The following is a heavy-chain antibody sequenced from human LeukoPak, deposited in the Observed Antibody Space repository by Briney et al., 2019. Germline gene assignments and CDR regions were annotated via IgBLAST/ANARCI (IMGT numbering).Heavy chain of an antibody. V-gene: IGHV1-69*13. D-gene: IGHD3-10*01. CDR2: IIPIFGTA. CDR3: ARGVTMVRGSYYYYYYMDV. J-gene: IGHJ6*03. CDR1: GGTFSSYA. Sequence: GASVTVSCKASGGTFSSYAISWVRQAPGQGLEWMGGIIPIFGTANYAQKFQGRVTVTADESTSTAYMELSSLRSEDTAVYYCARGVTMVRGSYYYYYYMDVWGKGTTVTISS.